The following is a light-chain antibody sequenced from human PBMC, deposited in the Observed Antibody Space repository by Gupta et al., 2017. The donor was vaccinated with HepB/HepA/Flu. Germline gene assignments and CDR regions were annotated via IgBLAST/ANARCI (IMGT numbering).Light chain of an antibody. Sequence: DIQMTQSPSSLSASVGDRVTITCRTSQSISNYLNWYQQKPGTAPKLLIHAASSLQSGVPSRFSGSGSGTDFTLTISSLQPEDFATYYCQHSYSKRRTFGQGTKVEIK. CDR1: QSISNY. CDR3: QHSYSKRRT. V-gene: IGKV1-39*01. CDR2: AAS. J-gene: IGKJ1*01.